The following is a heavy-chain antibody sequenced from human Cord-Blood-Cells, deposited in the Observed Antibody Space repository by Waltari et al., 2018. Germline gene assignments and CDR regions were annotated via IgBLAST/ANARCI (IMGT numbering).Heavy chain of an antibody. Sequence: QVQLQESGPGLVKPSQTLSLTCTVSGGSISSGDYYWSWIRQPPGKGLEWIGYIYYRGSTYYNPSLKSRVTISVDTSKNQFSLKLSSVTAADTAVYYCARGEYYDFWSGYMIDYWGQGTLVTVSS. CDR2: IYYRGST. J-gene: IGHJ4*02. D-gene: IGHD3-3*01. V-gene: IGHV4-30-4*01. CDR3: ARGEYYDFWSGYMIDY. CDR1: GGSISSGDYY.